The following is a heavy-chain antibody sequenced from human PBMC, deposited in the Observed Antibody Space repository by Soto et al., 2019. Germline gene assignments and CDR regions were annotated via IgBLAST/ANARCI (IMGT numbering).Heavy chain of an antibody. CDR3: ARLGGEYYYYYGMDV. CDR2: ISYDGSNK. CDR1: GFTFSSYA. D-gene: IGHD3-10*01. J-gene: IGHJ6*02. Sequence: VQLVESGGGLLKPGGSLRLSCAASGFTFSSYAMHWVRQAPGKGLEWVAVISYDGSNKYYADSVKGRFTISRDNSKNTLYLQMNSLRAEDTAVYYCARLGGEYYYYYGMDVWGRGATVTVSS. V-gene: IGHV3-30-3*01.